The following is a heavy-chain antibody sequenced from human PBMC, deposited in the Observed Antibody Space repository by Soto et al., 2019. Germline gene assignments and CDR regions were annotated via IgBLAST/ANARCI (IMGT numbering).Heavy chain of an antibody. V-gene: IGHV3-30-3*01. CDR2: ISYDGSNK. CDR3: ARVPDSSSWYTHYYYYYYGMDV. CDR1: GFTFSSYA. D-gene: IGHD6-13*01. J-gene: IGHJ6*02. Sequence: QVQLVESGGGVVQPGRSLRLSCAASGFTFSSYAMHWVRQAPGKGLEWVAVISYDGSNKYYADSVKGRFTISRDNSKNTLYQQMNSLRAEDTAVYYCARVPDSSSWYTHYYYYYYGMDVWGQGTTVTVSS.